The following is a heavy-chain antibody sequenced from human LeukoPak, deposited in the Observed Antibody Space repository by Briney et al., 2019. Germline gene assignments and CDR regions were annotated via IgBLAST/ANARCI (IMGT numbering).Heavy chain of an antibody. J-gene: IGHJ4*02. D-gene: IGHD5-24*01. Sequence: SVKVSCKASGGTFSSYAISWVRQAPGQGLEWMGGIIPIFGTANYAQKFQGRVTITADKSTSTAYMELRSLRSEDTAVYYCARTEEMATVLSPTVYYFDYWGQGTLVTVSS. CDR3: ARTEEMATVLSPTVYYFDY. V-gene: IGHV1-69*06. CDR1: GGTFSSYA. CDR2: IIPIFGTA.